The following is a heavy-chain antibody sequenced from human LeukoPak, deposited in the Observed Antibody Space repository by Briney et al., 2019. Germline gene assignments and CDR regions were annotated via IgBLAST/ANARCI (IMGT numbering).Heavy chain of an antibody. V-gene: IGHV4-34*01. D-gene: IGHD5-18*01. CDR3: ARFGYSYGSGFYFDY. J-gene: IGHJ4*02. CDR2: INHSGST. CDR1: GGSFSGYY. Sequence: SETLSLTCAVYGGSFSGYYWSWIRQPPGKGLEWIGEINHSGSTNYNPSLKSRVTISVDTSKNKFSLKLSSVTAADTAVYYCARFGYSYGSGFYFDYWGQGTLVTVSS.